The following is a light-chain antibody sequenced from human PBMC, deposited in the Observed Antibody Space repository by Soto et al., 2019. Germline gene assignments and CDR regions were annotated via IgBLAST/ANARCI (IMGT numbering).Light chain of an antibody. CDR1: QSVSSSY. CDR3: QQYGSSPVT. V-gene: IGKV3-20*01. J-gene: IGKJ5*01. CDR2: GAS. Sequence: EIVLTQSPGTQSLSPGERATLSSRASQSVSSSYLAWYQQKPGQAPRLLIYGASSRATGIPDRFSGSGSGTDFTLTISRLEPEDFAVYFCQQYGSSPVTFGQGTRLEIK.